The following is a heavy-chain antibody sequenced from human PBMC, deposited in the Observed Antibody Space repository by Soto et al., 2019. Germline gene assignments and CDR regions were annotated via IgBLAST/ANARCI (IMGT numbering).Heavy chain of an antibody. CDR3: ARAYGSAPLGYFDY. CDR2: INAGNGNT. J-gene: IGHJ4*02. D-gene: IGHD3-10*01. CDR1: GYTFTSYA. Sequence: QVQLVQSGAEVKKPGASVKVSCKASGYTFTSYAMHWARQAPGQRLEWMGWINAGNGNTKYSQKFQGRVTITRDTSASTAYMELSSLRSEDTAVYYCARAYGSAPLGYFDYWGQGTLVTVSS. V-gene: IGHV1-3*01.